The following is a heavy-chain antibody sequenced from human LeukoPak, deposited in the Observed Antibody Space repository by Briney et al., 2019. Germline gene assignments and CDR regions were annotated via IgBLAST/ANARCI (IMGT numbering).Heavy chain of an antibody. J-gene: IGHJ6*03. Sequence: GGSLRLSCAASGLTFGDYTMNWVRQAPGKGLEWVALISRNGVATKYADSVRGRFTISRDNAKNSLYLQMNSLRAEDTALYYCARANYYYYYMDVWGKGTTVTVSS. CDR3: ARANYYYYYMDV. CDR1: GLTFGDYT. V-gene: IGHV3-20*04. CDR2: ISRNGVAT.